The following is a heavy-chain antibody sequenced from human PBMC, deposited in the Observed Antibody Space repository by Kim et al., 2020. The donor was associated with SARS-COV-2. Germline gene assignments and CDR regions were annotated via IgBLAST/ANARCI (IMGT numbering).Heavy chain of an antibody. CDR3: ARESMVPWFYYGMDV. CDR1: GYTFTSYA. J-gene: IGHJ6*02. CDR2: INAGNGNT. Sequence: ASVKVSCKASGYTFTSYAMHWVRQAPGQRLERMGWINAGNGNTKYSQKFQGRVTITRDTSASTAYMELSSLRSEDTAVYYCARESMVPWFYYGMDVWGQGTTVTVSS. V-gene: IGHV1-3*01. D-gene: IGHD3-10*01.